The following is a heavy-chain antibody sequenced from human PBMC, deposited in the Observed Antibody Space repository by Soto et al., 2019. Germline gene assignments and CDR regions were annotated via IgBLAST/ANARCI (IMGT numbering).Heavy chain of an antibody. V-gene: IGHV4-39*01. Sequence: SETLSLTCTVSGGSISSSSYCWGWIRQPPGKGLEWIGSIYYSGSTYYNPSLKSRVTISVDTSKNQFSLKLSSVTAADTAVYYCARHRQSDTLSGDWGQGTLVTVSS. CDR2: IYYSGST. CDR3: ARHRQSDTLSGD. J-gene: IGHJ4*02. D-gene: IGHD3-16*02. CDR1: GGSISSSSYC.